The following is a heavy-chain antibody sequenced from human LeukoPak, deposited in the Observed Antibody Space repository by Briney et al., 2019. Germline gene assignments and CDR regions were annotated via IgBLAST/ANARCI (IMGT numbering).Heavy chain of an antibody. CDR2: ISGSGNAK. V-gene: IGHV3-48*01. CDR3: ARDYVYAFDY. D-gene: IGHD2/OR15-2a*01. Sequence: GGSLRLSCAASGFSFSSYSMNWVRQAPGKGREWVSYISGSGNAKHYTDSVKGRFTISRDNAKNALYLQMNSLRAEDTAVYFCARDYVYAFDYWGQGTLVTVSS. CDR1: GFSFSSYS. J-gene: IGHJ4*02.